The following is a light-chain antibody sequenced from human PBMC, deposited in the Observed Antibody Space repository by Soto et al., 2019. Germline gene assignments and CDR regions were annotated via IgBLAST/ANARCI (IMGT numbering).Light chain of an antibody. CDR1: QSVLYSYNNKNY. CDR2: WAS. V-gene: IGKV4-1*01. Sequence: IVIMQTSDAPVAFLGERATINCKSSQSVLYSYNNKNYLAWYQQKPGQPPKLLIYWASTRESGVPDRFSGSGSGTDFTLTISSLQAEDVAVYYCQQYYSTPLTFGGGTKVDIK. J-gene: IGKJ4*02. CDR3: QQYYSTPLT.